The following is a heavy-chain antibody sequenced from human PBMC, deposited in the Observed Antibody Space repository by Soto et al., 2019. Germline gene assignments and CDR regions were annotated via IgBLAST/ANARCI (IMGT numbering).Heavy chain of an antibody. CDR2: INTYNGNT. Sequence: QVQLVQSGAEVKNPGASVKVSCKASGYTFTRYGIAWARQAPGQGLEWMGWINTYNGNTNYAQNVQGRVTLATDTPPSAACMGLRSLRSKDTAIYYCAMVDVDVTPSPQDVWGEGTTVIVSS. D-gene: IGHD2-2*03. CDR3: AMVDVDVTPSPQDV. J-gene: IGHJ6*04. CDR1: GYTFTRYG. V-gene: IGHV1-18*01.